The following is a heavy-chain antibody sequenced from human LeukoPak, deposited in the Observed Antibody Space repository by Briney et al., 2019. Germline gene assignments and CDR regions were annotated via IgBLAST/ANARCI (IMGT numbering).Heavy chain of an antibody. V-gene: IGHV4-34*01. Sequence: PSETLSLTCAVYGGSFSGYYWSWIRQPPGKGLEWIGEINHSGSTNYNPSLKSRVTISVDTSKNQFSLKLSSVTAADTAVYYCARGRSYDFWSGYYIGQLAYFYYWGQGTLVTVSS. CDR1: GGSFSGYY. CDR2: INHSGST. CDR3: ARGRSYDFWSGYYIGQLAYFYY. J-gene: IGHJ4*02. D-gene: IGHD3-3*01.